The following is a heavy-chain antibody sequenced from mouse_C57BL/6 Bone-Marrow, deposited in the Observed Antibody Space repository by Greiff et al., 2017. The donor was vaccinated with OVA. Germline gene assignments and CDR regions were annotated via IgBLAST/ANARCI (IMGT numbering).Heavy chain of an antibody. D-gene: IGHD2-3*01. CDR2: IYPGSGNT. V-gene: IGHV1-55*01. Sequence: QVQLQQPGAELVKPGASVKMSCKASGYTFTSYWITWVKQRPGQGLEWIGDIYPGSGNTYYNEKFKGKATLTADKSSSTAYMELRSLTSEDSAVYFCARDGHWYFDVWGTGTTVTVSS. CDR1: GYTFTSYW. J-gene: IGHJ1*03. CDR3: ARDGHWYFDV.